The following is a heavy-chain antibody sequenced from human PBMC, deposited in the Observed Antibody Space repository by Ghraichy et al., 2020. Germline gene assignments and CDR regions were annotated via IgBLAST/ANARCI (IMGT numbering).Heavy chain of an antibody. CDR3: ETILGSASRVSSWYYYYYGMDV. CDR1: GGSFSGYY. Sequence: SETLSLTCAVYGGSFSGYYWSWIRQPPGKGLEWIGEINHSGSTNYNPSLKSRVTISVDTSKNQFSLKLSSVTAADTAVYYCETILGSASRVSSWYYYYYGMDVWGQGTTVTVSS. J-gene: IGHJ6*02. CDR2: INHSGST. V-gene: IGHV4-34*01. D-gene: IGHD6-13*01.